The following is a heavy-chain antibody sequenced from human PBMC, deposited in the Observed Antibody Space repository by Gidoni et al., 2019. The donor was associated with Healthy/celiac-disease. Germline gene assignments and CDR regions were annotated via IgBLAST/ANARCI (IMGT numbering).Heavy chain of an antibody. Sequence: QVQLVQSGAEVKKPGASVKVSCKVSGYTLTELSMHWVRQAPGKELEWMGGFDPEDGETIYAQKFQGRVTMTEDTSTDTAYMELSSLRSEDTAVYYCATQLTRGRYYYDSSGSMDYWGQGTLVTVSS. J-gene: IGHJ4*02. CDR3: ATQLTRGRYYYDSSGSMDY. CDR1: GYTLTELS. CDR2: FDPEDGET. D-gene: IGHD3-22*01. V-gene: IGHV1-24*01.